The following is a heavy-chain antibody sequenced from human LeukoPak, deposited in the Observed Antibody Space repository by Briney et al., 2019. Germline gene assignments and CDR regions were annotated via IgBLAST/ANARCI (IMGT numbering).Heavy chain of an antibody. V-gene: IGHV1-18*01. CDR1: GYTFTNYA. CDR3: ARGNDHGDCWIDY. D-gene: IGHD4-17*01. J-gene: IGHJ4*02. Sequence: ASVKVSCQISGYTFTNYAISWMRQAPRQGLEWMGWISVRRGNTNYTQKLQDRVTMTTDTSTSTAYMELRSLTSDDTAVYYCARGNDHGDCWIDYWGQGTLVTVSS. CDR2: ISVRRGNT.